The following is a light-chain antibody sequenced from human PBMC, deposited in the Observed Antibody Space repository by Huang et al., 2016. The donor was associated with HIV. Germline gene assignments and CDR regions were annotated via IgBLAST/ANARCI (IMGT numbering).Light chain of an antibody. CDR3: QQYGSYT. CDR2: GAS. J-gene: IGKJ2*01. CDR1: ESVRSSY. Sequence: VLLTQSPGTLSLSPGESASLSCRASESVRSSYLAWYQQKPGQAPMLLIYGASIRATGIPDRFSGSGSGTVFTLSISRVESEDFAVYYCQQYGSYTFGQGTKLEMK. V-gene: IGKV3-20*01.